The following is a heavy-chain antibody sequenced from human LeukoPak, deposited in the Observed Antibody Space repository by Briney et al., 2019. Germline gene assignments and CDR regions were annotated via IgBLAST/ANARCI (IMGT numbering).Heavy chain of an antibody. CDR3: ARSYSFEYVWGY. CDR2: ITYTGST. Sequence: TSETLSLTCIISGGSISSYYWSWIRQSPGKGLEWIGYITYTGSTDYDPSLKSRVTISVDTSRNQFSLRLNSVTAADTAVYYCARSYSFEYVWGYWDQGTPVTVSS. J-gene: IGHJ4*02. V-gene: IGHV4-59*01. D-gene: IGHD3-16*01. CDR1: GGSISSYY.